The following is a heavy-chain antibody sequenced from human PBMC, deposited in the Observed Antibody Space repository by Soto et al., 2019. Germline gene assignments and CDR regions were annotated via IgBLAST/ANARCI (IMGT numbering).Heavy chain of an antibody. Sequence: QVHLVQSGSEVKKPGSSVTVSCKASGGTFNTYTFSWVRQAPGQGLEWMGSILPIMGSVNYAHDFRGRLSITADPSTTTAYMELTSLTSHDTAMYYCARIPRYSYATSDPLDNWGHSTLVTVSS. CDR3: ARIPRYSYATSDPLDN. V-gene: IGHV1-69*01. CDR1: GGTFNTYT. J-gene: IGHJ2*01. CDR2: ILPIMGSV. D-gene: IGHD2-15*01.